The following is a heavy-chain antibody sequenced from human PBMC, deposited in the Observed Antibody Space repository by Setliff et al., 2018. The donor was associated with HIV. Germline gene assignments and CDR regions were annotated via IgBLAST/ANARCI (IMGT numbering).Heavy chain of an antibody. CDR2: IDPNSGDT. CDR3: ARAAGYSSSWHRYAFEI. D-gene: IGHD6-13*01. Sequence: GASVKVSCKASGYTFTGYYLHWVRQAPGQGLEWMGWIDPNSGDTNYEQKSQGRVSMTRDTSFSTVYMELSSLRSDDTAVYYCARAAGYSSSWHRYAFEIWGQGTMVTVSS. CDR1: GYTFTGYY. J-gene: IGHJ3*02. V-gene: IGHV1-2*02.